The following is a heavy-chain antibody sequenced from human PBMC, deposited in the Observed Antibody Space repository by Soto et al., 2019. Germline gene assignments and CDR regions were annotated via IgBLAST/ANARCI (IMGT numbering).Heavy chain of an antibody. CDR2: IDPSGSYT. CDR1: GYSFTTYW. CDR3: VRYCSRTSCYKYYGMDV. V-gene: IGHV5-10-1*01. Sequence: GESLKISCRGSGYSFTTYWINWVRQMPGKGLEWMGNIDPSGSYTDYSPSFQGHVTISADRSISTAYLQWSSLKASDTAMYYCVRYCSRTSCYKYYGMDVWGQGTTVTVSS. D-gene: IGHD2-2*02. J-gene: IGHJ6*02.